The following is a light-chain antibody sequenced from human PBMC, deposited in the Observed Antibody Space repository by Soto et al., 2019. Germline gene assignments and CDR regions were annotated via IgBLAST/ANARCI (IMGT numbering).Light chain of an antibody. CDR3: QQRSNWPPT. V-gene: IGKV3-15*01. Sequence: EVVMTQSPATLSVSPGEGATLSCRASQSVSSKLAWYQQKPGQAPRLLIYGASTRATGIPARFSGSGSGTDFTLTISSLEPEDFAVYYCQQRSNWPPTFGQGTRLEIK. J-gene: IGKJ5*01. CDR1: QSVSSK. CDR2: GAS.